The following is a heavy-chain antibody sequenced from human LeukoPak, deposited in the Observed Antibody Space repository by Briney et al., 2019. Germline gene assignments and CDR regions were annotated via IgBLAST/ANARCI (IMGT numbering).Heavy chain of an antibody. CDR2: ISGSGGST. Sequence: GGSLRRSCAASGFTFSSYAMSWVRQAPGKGLEWGSAISGSGGSTYYADSVKGRFTISRDNSKNTLYLQMNSLRAEDTAVYYCAKDLPVTTGTYYYGMDVWGQGTTVTVSS. D-gene: IGHD1-1*01. V-gene: IGHV3-23*01. CDR1: GFTFSSYA. CDR3: AKDLPVTTGTYYYGMDV. J-gene: IGHJ6*02.